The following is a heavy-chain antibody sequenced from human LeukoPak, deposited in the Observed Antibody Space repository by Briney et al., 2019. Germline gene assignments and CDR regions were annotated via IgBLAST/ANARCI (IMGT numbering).Heavy chain of an antibody. V-gene: IGHV3-33*06. D-gene: IGHD3-22*01. CDR1: GFTLSSYG. J-gene: IGHJ4*02. Sequence: GGSLRLSCAASGFTLSSYGMHWVRQAPGKGLEWVAVIWYDGSNKYYADSVKGRFTISRDNSKNTLYLQMNSLRAEDTAVYYCAKDYYDSSGYCDYWGQGTLVTVSS. CDR3: AKDYYDSSGYCDY. CDR2: IWYDGSNK.